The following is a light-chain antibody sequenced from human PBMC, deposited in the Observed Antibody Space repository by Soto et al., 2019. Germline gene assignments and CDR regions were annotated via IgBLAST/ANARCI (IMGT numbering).Light chain of an antibody. CDR1: SGSVSTTYY. CDR3: MLYMGGGLVV. CDR2: STN. V-gene: IGLV8-61*01. J-gene: IGLJ2*01. Sequence: QAVVTQEPSFSVSPGGTVTLTCGLTSGSVSTTYYPSWYQQTPGQAPRTLIYSTNIRSSGVPDRFSGSILGYKAALTITGAQADDESDYHCMLYMGGGLVVFGGGTKLTVL.